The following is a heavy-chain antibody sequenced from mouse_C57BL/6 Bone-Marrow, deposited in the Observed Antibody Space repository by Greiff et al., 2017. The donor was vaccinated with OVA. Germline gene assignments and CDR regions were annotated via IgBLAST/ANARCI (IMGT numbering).Heavy chain of an antibody. D-gene: IGHD2-3*01. Sequence: VQLQQSGPELVKPGASVKISCKASGYAFTSSWMNWVKQRPGQGLEWIGRIYPGAGGTNYNGKFKGKATLTADKSSSTAYMQLSSLTSEDSAVYFCARHEDGYYASYFDYWGQGTTLTVSS. CDR1: GYAFTSSW. J-gene: IGHJ2*01. V-gene: IGHV1-82*01. CDR2: IYPGAGGT. CDR3: ARHEDGYYASYFDY.